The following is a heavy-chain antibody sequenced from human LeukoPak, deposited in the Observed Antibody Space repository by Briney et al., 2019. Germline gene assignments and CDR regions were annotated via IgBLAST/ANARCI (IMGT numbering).Heavy chain of an antibody. CDR3: ARENQLWGDRYYYYYMDV. CDR2: ISSSSSYI. V-gene: IGHV3-21*01. J-gene: IGHJ6*03. Sequence: GGSLRLSCAVSGFTFSSYSMNWVRQAPGKGLEWVSSISSSSSYIYYADSVKGRFTISRDNAKNSLYLQVNSLRAEDTAVYYCARENQLWGDRYYYYYMDVWGKGTTVTVSS. D-gene: IGHD2-2*01. CDR1: GFTFSSYS.